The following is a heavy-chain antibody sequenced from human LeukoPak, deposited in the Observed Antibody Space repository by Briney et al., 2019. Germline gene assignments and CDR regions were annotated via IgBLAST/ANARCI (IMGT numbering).Heavy chain of an antibody. Sequence: PSETLSLTCTVSGGSISSGGYYWSWIRQHPGKGLEWIGYIYYSGSTYYNPSLKSRVTISVDTSKNQFSLKLSSVTAADTAVYYCAIQDNSLKDWFDPWGQGTLVTVSS. CDR1: GGSISSGGYY. CDR3: AIQDNSLKDWFDP. D-gene: IGHD4-23*01. J-gene: IGHJ5*02. V-gene: IGHV4-31*03. CDR2: IYYSGST.